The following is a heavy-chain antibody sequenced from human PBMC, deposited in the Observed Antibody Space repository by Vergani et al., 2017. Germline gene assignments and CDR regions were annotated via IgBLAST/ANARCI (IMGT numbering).Heavy chain of an antibody. V-gene: IGHV1-46*03. CDR2: INPTGGHT. CDR3: ARGDYGILTGYRY. CDR1: GFTFSKYY. Sequence: QVQVVQSGAEVKKSRASVKVSCKASGFTFSKYYMHWVRPAPRQGLEWMGIINPTGGHTNYAQKFQGRVTMTRDSSTSTVYMGLGSLRSEDTAIYYCARGDYGILTGYRYWGQGTLVTVSA. D-gene: IGHD3-9*01. J-gene: IGHJ4*02.